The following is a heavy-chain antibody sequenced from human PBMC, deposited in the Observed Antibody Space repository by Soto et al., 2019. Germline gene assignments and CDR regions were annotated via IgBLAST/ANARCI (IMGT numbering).Heavy chain of an antibody. Sequence: EVLLVESGGGLVQPGGSMRLSCAASGFTFSGYWMSWVRQAPGKGLEWVANIRYDESEQHYVDSVEGRFTISRDNAKNSLCRQMHSLRAEDRAVYFCGRVFGAYKFVEWWGQGTLVTVSS. J-gene: IGHJ4*02. CDR1: GFTFSGYW. CDR3: GRVFGAYKFVEW. V-gene: IGHV3-7*01. CDR2: IRYDESEQ. D-gene: IGHD3-3*01.